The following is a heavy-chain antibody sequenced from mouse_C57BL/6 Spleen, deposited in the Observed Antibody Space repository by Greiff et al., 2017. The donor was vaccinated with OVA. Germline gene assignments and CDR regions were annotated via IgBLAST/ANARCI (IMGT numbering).Heavy chain of an antibody. CDR3: ARSDYYGSSPYAMDY. CDR2: IDPSDSYT. Sequence: QVQLQQPGAELVMPGASVKLSCKASGYTFTSYWMHWVKQRPGQGLEWIGEIDPSDSYTNYNQKFKGKSTLTVDKSSSTAYMQLSSLTSEDSAVYYCARSDYYGSSPYAMDYWGQGTSVTVSS. CDR1: GYTFTSYW. D-gene: IGHD1-1*01. V-gene: IGHV1-69*01. J-gene: IGHJ4*01.